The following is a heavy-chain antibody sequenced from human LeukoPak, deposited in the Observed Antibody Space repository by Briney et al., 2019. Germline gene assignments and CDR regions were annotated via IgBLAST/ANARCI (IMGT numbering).Heavy chain of an antibody. CDR1: GGSITSYD. CDR2: IYYNGNT. D-gene: IGHD6-19*01. V-gene: IGHV4-59*01. CDR3: ARAYLAVRSGWYSAFDI. J-gene: IGHJ3*02. Sequence: SETLSLTCTVSGGSITSYDWGWIRQPPGKGLGSSGYIYYNGNTNYNPSLKSRLTISVDASTTQFSLTLSSVTAADTAVYYCARAYLAVRSGWYSAFDIWGQGTMVTVSS.